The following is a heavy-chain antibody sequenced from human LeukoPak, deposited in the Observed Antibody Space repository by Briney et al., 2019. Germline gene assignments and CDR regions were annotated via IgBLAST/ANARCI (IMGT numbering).Heavy chain of an antibody. J-gene: IGHJ4*02. Sequence: EASVKVSCKASGYMFTTYFMHWVRQAPGHGLEWMGVINPSGGSTSYAQKLQGRVTMTRDTSTSKVYMELSSLRSEDTAVYYCARGTFRGRSDYWGQGTLVTVSS. CDR1: GYMFTTYF. V-gene: IGHV1-46*01. CDR2: INPSGGST. D-gene: IGHD3-16*01. CDR3: ARGTFRGRSDY.